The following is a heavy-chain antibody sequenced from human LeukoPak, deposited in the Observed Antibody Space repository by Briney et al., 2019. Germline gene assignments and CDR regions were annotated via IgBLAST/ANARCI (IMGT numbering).Heavy chain of an antibody. CDR3: ARDLSSSWLGYYYYYYGMDV. CDR2: MNPNSGNT. Sequence: ASVKVSCKASGYTFTSYDINWVRQATGQGLEWMGWMNPNSGNTGYAQKSQGRVTMTRNTSISTAYVELSSLRSEDTAVYYCARDLSSSWLGYYYYYYGMDVWGQGTTVTVSS. J-gene: IGHJ6*02. V-gene: IGHV1-8*01. CDR1: GYTFTSYD. D-gene: IGHD6-13*01.